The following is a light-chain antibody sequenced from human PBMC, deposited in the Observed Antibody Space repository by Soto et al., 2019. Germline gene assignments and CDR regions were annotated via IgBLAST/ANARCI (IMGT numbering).Light chain of an antibody. CDR3: QQYSTSPWT. CDR1: QTIFYSSNRKDY. Sequence: DIVMTQSPDSLAVSLGERATINCRSSQTIFYSSNRKDYLAWYQQKPGKPPRVLIYWASTRESVVPDRFSGSGSGSDFTLTISNLQAEDVAVYYCQQYSTSPWTFGQGTKVEIK. V-gene: IGKV4-1*01. CDR2: WAS. J-gene: IGKJ1*01.